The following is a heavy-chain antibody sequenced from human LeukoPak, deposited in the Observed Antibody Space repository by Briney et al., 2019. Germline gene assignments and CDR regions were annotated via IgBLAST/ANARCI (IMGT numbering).Heavy chain of an antibody. CDR1: GFTFSSYG. CDR2: IWYDGSNK. Sequence: TGGSLRLSCAASGFTFSSYGMHWVRQAPGKGLEWVAVIWYDGSNKYYADSVKGRFTISRDNSKNTLYLQMNSLRAEDTAVYYCGKGEYYFDYWGQGTLVTVSS. J-gene: IGHJ4*02. V-gene: IGHV3-33*06. D-gene: IGHD3-10*01. CDR3: GKGEYYFDY.